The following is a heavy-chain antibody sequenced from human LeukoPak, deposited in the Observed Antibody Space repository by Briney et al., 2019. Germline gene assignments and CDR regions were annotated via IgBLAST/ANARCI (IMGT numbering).Heavy chain of an antibody. Sequence: PGGSLRLSCAAPGFTFSSYSMNWVRQAPGKGLEWVSSISSSSSYIYYADSVKGRFTISRDNAKNSLYLQMNSLRAEDTAVYYCARDGAGTFDYWGQGTLVTVSS. CDR1: GFTFSSYS. J-gene: IGHJ4*02. CDR3: ARDGAGTFDY. D-gene: IGHD6-13*01. CDR2: ISSSSSYI. V-gene: IGHV3-21*01.